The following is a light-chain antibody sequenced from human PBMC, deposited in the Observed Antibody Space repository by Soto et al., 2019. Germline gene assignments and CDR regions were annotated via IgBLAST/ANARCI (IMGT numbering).Light chain of an antibody. V-gene: IGKV3-15*01. CDR3: QQYNNWQVT. J-gene: IGKJ4*02. CDR2: GTS. CDR1: QSVSSY. Sequence: EIVMTQSPYTLSVSPGERATLSCRASQSVSSYLAWYQQKPGQAPRLLIYGTSTRATDIPARFSGSGSGTDFTLTISSLQSEDFAVYYCQQYNNWQVTFGGGTKVEIK.